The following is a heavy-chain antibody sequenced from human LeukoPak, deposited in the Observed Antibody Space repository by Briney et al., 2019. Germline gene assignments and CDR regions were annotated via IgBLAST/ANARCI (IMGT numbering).Heavy chain of an antibody. D-gene: IGHD5-24*01. CDR1: GGSISSSSYY. CDR2: IYYSGSP. J-gene: IGHJ4*02. Sequence: PSETLSLTCTVSGGSISSSSYYWGWIRQPPGKGLEWIGSIYYSGSPSYNPSLKSRVTISVDTSKNQFSLKLSSVTAADTAVYYCARGSLEMATINWGQGTLVTVSS. V-gene: IGHV4-39*07. CDR3: ARGSLEMATIN.